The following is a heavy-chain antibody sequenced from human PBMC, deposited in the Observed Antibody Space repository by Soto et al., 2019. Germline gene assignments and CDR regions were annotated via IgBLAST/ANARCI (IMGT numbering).Heavy chain of an antibody. CDR1: GGCISSYY. CDR3: ARTLSSSWKPFDY. CDR2: IYTSGSN. D-gene: IGHD6-13*01. V-gene: IGHV4-4*07. J-gene: IGHJ4*02. Sequence: ETLSLSCTVSGGCISSYYWSWIGQPDGKGLEWIGRIYTSGSNNYNPSIKSRVTMSVDTSKNQFYLKLSSVTAADAAVYYCARTLSSSWKPFDYWGQGTLVTVSS.